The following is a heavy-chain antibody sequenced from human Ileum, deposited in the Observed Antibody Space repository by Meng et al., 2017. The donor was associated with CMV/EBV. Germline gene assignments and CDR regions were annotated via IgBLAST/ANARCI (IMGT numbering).Heavy chain of an antibody. CDR1: GFTFSNYG. D-gene: IGHD2-21*01. CDR2: IRDNGGNI. Sequence: GESLKISCAASGFTFSNYGMHWVRQAPGKGLEWVTFIRDNGGNIYYADSVKGRFTVSRDNSKNPLYLQMNSLRPEDTAVYRCARAPQCGGDCYSAFDSWGQGTLVTVSS. V-gene: IGHV3-30*02. CDR3: ARAPQCGGDCYSAFDS. J-gene: IGHJ4*02.